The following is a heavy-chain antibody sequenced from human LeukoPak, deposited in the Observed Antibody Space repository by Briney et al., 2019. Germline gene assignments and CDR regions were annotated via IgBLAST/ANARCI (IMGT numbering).Heavy chain of an antibody. V-gene: IGHV1-2*02. Sequence: GASVKVSCKASGYTFTGYYMHWVRQAPGQGLEWMGWINPNSGDTNYAQKFQGRVTMTRDTSISTAYMELSRLRSDDTAVYYCAREVQLSMVRGVWPDYWGQGTLVTVSS. CDR3: AREVQLSMVRGVWPDY. D-gene: IGHD3-10*01. J-gene: IGHJ4*02. CDR1: GYTFTGYY. CDR2: INPNSGDT.